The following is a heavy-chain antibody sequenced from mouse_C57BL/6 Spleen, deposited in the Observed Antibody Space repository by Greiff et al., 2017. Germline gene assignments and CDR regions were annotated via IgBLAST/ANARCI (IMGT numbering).Heavy chain of an antibody. J-gene: IGHJ2*01. CDR1: GYSITSGYY. CDR3: ASGRTGPLFDY. Sequence: EVKLQESGPGLVKPSQSLSLTCSVTGYSITSGYYWNWIRQFPGNKLEWMGYISYDGSNNYNPSLKNRISITRDTSKNQFFLKLNSLTTEDTATYYCASGRTGPLFDYWGQGTTLTVSS. CDR2: ISYDGSN. D-gene: IGHD4-1*01. V-gene: IGHV3-6*01.